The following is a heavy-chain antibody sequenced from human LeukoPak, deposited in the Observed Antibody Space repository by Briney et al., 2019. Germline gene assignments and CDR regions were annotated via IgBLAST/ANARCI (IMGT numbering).Heavy chain of an antibody. D-gene: IGHD6-19*01. Sequence: PSETLSLTCTVSGGSISSSDYYWGWIRQPPGKGLEWIGSVYYSGSTYYNPSLKSRVTISVDTSKNQFSLKLSSVTAADTAVYYCARDLQWLIFDYWGQGTLVTVSS. V-gene: IGHV4-39*07. CDR1: GGSISSSDYY. CDR2: VYYSGST. CDR3: ARDLQWLIFDY. J-gene: IGHJ4*02.